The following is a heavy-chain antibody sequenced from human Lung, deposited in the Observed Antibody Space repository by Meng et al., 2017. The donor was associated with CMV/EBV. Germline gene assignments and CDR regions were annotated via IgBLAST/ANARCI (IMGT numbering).Heavy chain of an antibody. J-gene: IGHJ3*02. CDR1: GININTYW. CDR3: AREPGRGAFDI. D-gene: IGHD3-10*01. V-gene: IGHV3-74*01. CDR2: IYSDGIST. Sequence: LTCAVSGININTYWMHWVRQDPGKGLVWLSRIYSDGISTRYADSVKGRFTISRDNTKNTLYLQMNGLRAEDTAVYYCAREPGRGAFDIWGQGTLVTISS.